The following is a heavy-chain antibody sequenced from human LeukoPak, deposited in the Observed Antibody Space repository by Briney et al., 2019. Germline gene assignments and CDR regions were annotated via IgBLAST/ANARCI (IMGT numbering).Heavy chain of an antibody. CDR3: ARDPSTVLRYFDWLGDFDP. CDR2: INPNSGGT. Sequence: ASVKVSCKASGYTFTGYYMHWVRQAPGQGLEWMGWINPNSGGTNYAQKFQGRVTMTTDTSTSTAYMELRSLRSDDTAVYYCARDPSTVLRYFDWLGDFDPWGQGTLVTVSS. D-gene: IGHD3-9*01. CDR1: GYTFTGYY. J-gene: IGHJ5*02. V-gene: IGHV1-2*02.